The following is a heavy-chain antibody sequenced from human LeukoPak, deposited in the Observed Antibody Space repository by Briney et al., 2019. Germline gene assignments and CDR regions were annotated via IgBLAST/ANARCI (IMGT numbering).Heavy chain of an antibody. Sequence: PGGSLTFSCAASGFTVSSDYMSWVRQGPGKGLEWVSVIYIGGRTYYADSVKGIFTLSRDNSKNTMYLQMNSLRAEDTAVYYCAREGLLWFGGSTIPLNYYYYYMDVWGKGTTVTVSS. CDR2: IYIGGRT. V-gene: IGHV3-66*01. CDR3: AREGLLWFGGSTIPLNYYYYYMDV. CDR1: GFTVSSDY. J-gene: IGHJ6*03. D-gene: IGHD3-10*01.